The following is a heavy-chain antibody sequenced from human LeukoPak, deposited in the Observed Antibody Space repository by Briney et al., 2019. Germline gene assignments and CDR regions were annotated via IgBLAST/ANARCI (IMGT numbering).Heavy chain of an antibody. CDR2: ISGSGGST. D-gene: IGHD2-2*01. CDR1: GFTFSSYA. V-gene: IGHV3-23*01. CDR3: ACPRGYCSSTSCYAGDWYFDL. J-gene: IGHJ2*01. Sequence: GGSLRLSCAASGFTFSSYAMSWVRPAPGKGLEWVSAISGSGGSTYYADSVKGRFTISRDNSKNTLYLQMNSLRAEDTAVYYCACPRGYCSSTSCYAGDWYFDLWGRGTLVTVSS.